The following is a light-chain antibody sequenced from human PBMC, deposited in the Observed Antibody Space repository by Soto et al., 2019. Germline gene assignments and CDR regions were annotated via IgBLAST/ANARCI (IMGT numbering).Light chain of an antibody. CDR3: GTWDSSLSAV. CDR2: ENH. V-gene: IGLV1-51*02. J-gene: IGLJ2*01. Sequence: QSVLTQPPSVSAAPGQKVTISCSGSSSNIGNNYVSWYQQLPGTAPKLHIYENHKRPSGIPDRFSGSKSGTSATLGITGLQTGDEADYYCGTWDSSLSAVFGGGTKVTVL. CDR1: SSNIGNNY.